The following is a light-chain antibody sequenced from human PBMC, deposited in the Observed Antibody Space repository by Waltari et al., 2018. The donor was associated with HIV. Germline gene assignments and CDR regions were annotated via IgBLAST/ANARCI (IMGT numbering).Light chain of an antibody. J-gene: IGLJ1*01. Sequence: QPALTQLASLSGSPGKRTPIPSTGTTVNVGGIDLVPWYQQHPGEAPKLIIYEVTKRPSGVSNRFSGSKSGNTASLTISGLQAEDEADYYCCSCPRSGIRYVFGTGTKVTVL. CDR2: EVT. V-gene: IGLV2-23*02. CDR3: CSCPRSGIRYV. CDR1: TVNVGGIDL.